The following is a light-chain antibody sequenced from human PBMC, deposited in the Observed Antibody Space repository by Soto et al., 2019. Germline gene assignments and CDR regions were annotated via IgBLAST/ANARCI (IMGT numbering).Light chain of an antibody. V-gene: IGKV1-5*03. Sequence: DIQMTHSPSTLSASVGDRVTITCRASQSVSRWLAWYQQKPGKAPKLLIYNASTLESGVPSRFSGSGSGTELPLAISSLQPDDSATYYCQQYNDNWTFGQGTKVEIK. J-gene: IGKJ1*01. CDR3: QQYNDNWT. CDR1: QSVSRW. CDR2: NAS.